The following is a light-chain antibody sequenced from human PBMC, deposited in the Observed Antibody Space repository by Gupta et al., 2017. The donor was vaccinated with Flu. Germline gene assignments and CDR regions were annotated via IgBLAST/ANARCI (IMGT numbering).Light chain of an antibody. CDR3: QQYCSSPYT. V-gene: IGKV3-20*01. Sequence: EIVLTHSPASLSLSPGERATLSCRASQSVSSSYLAWYQQRPGQTPRLLIYDASSRATGIPYKFSGSGSGTDFTLTISRLEPEDLAVYYCQQYCSSPYTFGQGTKMEIK. J-gene: IGKJ2*01. CDR2: DAS. CDR1: QSVSSSY.